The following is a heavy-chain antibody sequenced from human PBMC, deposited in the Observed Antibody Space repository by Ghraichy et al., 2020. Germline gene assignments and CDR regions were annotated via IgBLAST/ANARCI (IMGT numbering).Heavy chain of an antibody. CDR2: IYYSGST. J-gene: IGHJ6*02. Sequence: SETLSLTCTVSGGSVSNYYWSWIRQPPGKGLEWIGYIYYSGSTNYNPSHKSRVTISVDTSKNQFSLKLSSVTAADTAVYYCARSDYYYGRDVWRQGTTLTVSS. CDR1: GGSVSNYY. CDR3: ARSDYYYGRDV. V-gene: IGHV4-59*08.